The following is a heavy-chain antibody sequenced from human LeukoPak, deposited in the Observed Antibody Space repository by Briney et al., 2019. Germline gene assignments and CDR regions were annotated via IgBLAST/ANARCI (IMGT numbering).Heavy chain of an antibody. CDR3: ARHPGGSFWSGYYSWFDP. V-gene: IGHV4-39*01. Sequence: TSETLSLTCTVSGGSISSSSYYWGWLRQPPGKGLEWIGSIYYSGSTYYNPSLKSRVTISVDTSKNQFSLKLSSVTAADTAVYYCARHPGGSFWSGYYSWFDPWGQGTLVTVSS. CDR1: GGSISSSSYY. CDR2: IYYSGST. D-gene: IGHD3-3*01. J-gene: IGHJ5*02.